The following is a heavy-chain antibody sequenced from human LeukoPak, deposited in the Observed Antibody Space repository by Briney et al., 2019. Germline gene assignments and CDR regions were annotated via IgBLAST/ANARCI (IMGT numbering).Heavy chain of an antibody. V-gene: IGHV3-30*03. CDR1: GFTFSSYG. CDR3: TGNYYGSGSYADFDY. J-gene: IGHJ4*02. Sequence: PGGSLRLSCAASGFTFSSYGMHWVRQAPGKGLQWVAGIFYDGNNKYYADSVKGRFSISRDNSKNMLYLRMNGLTSEDTAVYYCTGNYYGSGSYADFDYWGQGTLVTVSS. D-gene: IGHD3-10*01. CDR2: IFYDGNNK.